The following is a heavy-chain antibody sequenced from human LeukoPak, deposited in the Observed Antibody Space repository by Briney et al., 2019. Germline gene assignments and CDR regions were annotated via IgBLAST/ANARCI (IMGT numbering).Heavy chain of an antibody. CDR2: IKKDGSEK. D-gene: IGHD6-13*01. CDR3: ARGLYSSTTYYFDY. Sequence: PGGSLRLSCAASGFTSSSYWMSWVRQAPGKGLEWVANIKKDGSEKYYVDSVMGRFTISRDNAKNSLYLQMNSLRAEDTAVYFCARGLYSSTTYYFDYWGQGTLVTVSS. J-gene: IGHJ4*02. V-gene: IGHV3-7*03. CDR1: GFTSSSYW.